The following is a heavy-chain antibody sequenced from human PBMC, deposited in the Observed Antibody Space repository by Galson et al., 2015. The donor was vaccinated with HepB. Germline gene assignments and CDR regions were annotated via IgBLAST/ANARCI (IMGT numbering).Heavy chain of an antibody. CDR3: ARGSGSGWHPYNWLDP. J-gene: IGHJ5*02. CDR2: IYYSGST. CDR1: GGSISSYY. D-gene: IGHD6-19*01. Sequence: ETLSLTCTVSGGSISSYYWSWIRQPPGKGLEWIGYIYYSGSTNYNPSLKSRVTISVDTSKNQFSLKLSSVTAADTAVYYCARGSGSGWHPYNWLDPWGQGTLVTVSS. V-gene: IGHV4-59*01.